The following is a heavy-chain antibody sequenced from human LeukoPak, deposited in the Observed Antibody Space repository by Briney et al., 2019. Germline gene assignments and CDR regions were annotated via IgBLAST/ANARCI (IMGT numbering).Heavy chain of an antibody. V-gene: IGHV3-7*01. CDR3: AKDGSVGATIDY. CDR2: IKQDGSEK. D-gene: IGHD1-26*01. Sequence: GGSLRLSCAASGFTFSSYWMSWVRQAPGKGLEWVANIKQDGSEKYYVDSVKGRFTISRDNSKNTLYLQMNSLRAEDTAVYYCAKDGSVGATIDYWGQGTLVTVSS. CDR1: GFTFSSYW. J-gene: IGHJ4*02.